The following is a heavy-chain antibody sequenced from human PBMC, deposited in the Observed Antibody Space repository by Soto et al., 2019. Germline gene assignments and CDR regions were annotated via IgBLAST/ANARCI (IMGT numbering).Heavy chain of an antibody. CDR1: GLTFRDSG. CDR2: ISFDGSER. V-gene: IGHV3-30*18. D-gene: IGHD1-26*01. Sequence: QVQLVESGGGVVQPGTSLRLSCVVSGLTFRDSGMHWVRQAPGKGLEWVAVISFDGSERHYRDSVKGRLSISRDNSRNTLCLQMNSLRGDDSAVYYCANGKYGVRYYYGMDVWGQGSTVTVSS. J-gene: IGHJ6*02. CDR3: ANGKYGVRYYYGMDV.